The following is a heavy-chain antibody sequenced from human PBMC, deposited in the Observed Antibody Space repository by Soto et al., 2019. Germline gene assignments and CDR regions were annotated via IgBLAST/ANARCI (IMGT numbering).Heavy chain of an antibody. CDR3: VSDHLILPTDDSYSGVDV. CDR1: GFTFSMYW. J-gene: IGHJ6*02. V-gene: IGHV3-7*03. CDR2: IKQDGGEN. Sequence: EVQLVESGGGSVQPGESLRLSCVASGFTFSMYWMSWVRQGPGKGLEWVARIKQDGGENYYVDSVKGRFTVSRDNAKNPLYLQFHSLSADDAAIYYCVSDHLILPTDDSYSGVDVWSQGTTVTVSS.